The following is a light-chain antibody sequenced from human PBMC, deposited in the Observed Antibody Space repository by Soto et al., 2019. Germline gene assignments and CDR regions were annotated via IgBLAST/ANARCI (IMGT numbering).Light chain of an antibody. J-gene: IGLJ1*01. Sequence: QSALTQPPSASGSPGQSVTISCTGTSSDIGAYNYVSWYQQHPGKVPKLIIHEVTKRPSGVPDRFSASKSGNTASLTVSGIQAEDEADYYCSSHGGANNFYVFGTGTKVTV. CDR1: SSDIGAYNY. V-gene: IGLV2-8*01. CDR3: SSHGGANNFYV. CDR2: EVT.